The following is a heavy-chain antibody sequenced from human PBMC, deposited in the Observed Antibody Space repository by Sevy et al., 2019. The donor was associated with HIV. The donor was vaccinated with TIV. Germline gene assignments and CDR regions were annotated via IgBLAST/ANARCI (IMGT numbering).Heavy chain of an antibody. V-gene: IGHV1-69*13. CDR1: GGTFSSYA. CDR2: IIPIFGTA. Sequence: ASVKVSCKASGGTFSSYAISWVRQAPGQGLEWMGGIIPIFGTANYAQKFQGRVTITADESTSTAYMELSSLRSEDTAVYSCARDPDSSGGYWFDPWGQGTLVTVSS. J-gene: IGHJ5*02. D-gene: IGHD3-10*01. CDR3: ARDPDSSGGYWFDP.